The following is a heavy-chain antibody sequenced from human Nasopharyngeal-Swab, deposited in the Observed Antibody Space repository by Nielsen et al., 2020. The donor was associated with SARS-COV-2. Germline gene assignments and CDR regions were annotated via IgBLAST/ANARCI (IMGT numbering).Heavy chain of an antibody. J-gene: IGHJ6*02. CDR1: GFIFSNYG. D-gene: IGHD3-3*01. CDR3: AKEGPGMFGVVGLDV. Sequence: GGSLSLSCTASGFIFSNYGMHWVRQAPGQGLEWVAVISYDGINKYNADSVKGRFTISRDNSKDTLYLQMNSLRPEDTAVYTCAKEGPGMFGVVGLDVWGQGTTVTVSS. CDR2: ISYDGINK. V-gene: IGHV3-30*18.